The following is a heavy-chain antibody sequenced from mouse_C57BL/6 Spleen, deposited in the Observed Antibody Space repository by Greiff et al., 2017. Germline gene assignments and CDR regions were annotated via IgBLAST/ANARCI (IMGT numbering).Heavy chain of an antibody. J-gene: IGHJ3*01. Sequence: EVQLQQSGPELVKPGASVKMSCKASGYTFTDYNMHWVKQSHGKSLEWIGYINPNNGGTSYNQKCKGKATLTVNKSSSTAYMELRSLTSEDSAVYYCARGRDWDGFAYWGQGTLVTVSA. CDR1: GYTFTDYN. V-gene: IGHV1-22*01. D-gene: IGHD4-1*01. CDR2: INPNNGGT. CDR3: ARGRDWDGFAY.